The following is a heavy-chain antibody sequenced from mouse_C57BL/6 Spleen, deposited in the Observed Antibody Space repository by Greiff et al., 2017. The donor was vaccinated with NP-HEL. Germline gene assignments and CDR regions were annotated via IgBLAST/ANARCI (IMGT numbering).Heavy chain of an antibody. V-gene: IGHV1-54*01. CDR2: INPGSGGT. CDR1: GYAFTNYL. J-gene: IGHJ3*01. D-gene: IGHD5-1-1*01. CDR3: ARSEKYPAWFAY. Sequence: VKLMESGAELVRPGTSVKVSCKASGYAFTNYLIEWVKQRPGQGLEWIGVINPGSGGTNYNEKFKGKATLTADKSSSTAYMQLSSLTSEDSAVYFCARSEKYPAWFAYWGQGTLVTVSA.